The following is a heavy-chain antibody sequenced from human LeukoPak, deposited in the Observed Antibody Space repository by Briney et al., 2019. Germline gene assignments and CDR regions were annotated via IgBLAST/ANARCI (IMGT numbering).Heavy chain of an antibody. V-gene: IGHV4-59*11. J-gene: IGHJ4*02. CDR3: ARGRRSYGIQDY. Sequence: PSETLSLTCTVSGGSISSHYWSWIRQPPGKGLEWIGCIYYSGSTNYNPSLKSRVTISVDTSKNQFSLKLSSVTAADTAVYYCARGRRSYGIQDYWGQGTLVTVSS. CDR2: IYYSGST. D-gene: IGHD1-26*01. CDR1: GGSISSHY.